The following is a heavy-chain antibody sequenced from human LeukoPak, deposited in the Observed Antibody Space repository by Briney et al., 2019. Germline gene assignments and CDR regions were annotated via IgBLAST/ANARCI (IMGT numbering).Heavy chain of an antibody. CDR2: ISSSGSTI. Sequence: GGSLRLSCAASGFTFSSYEMIWVRQAPGKGLEWVSYISSSGSTIYYADSVKGRFTISRDNAKNSLYLQMNSLRAEDTAVYYCGSYGDYDFGNWFDPWGQGTLVTVSS. D-gene: IGHD4-17*01. V-gene: IGHV3-48*03. CDR1: GFTFSSYE. J-gene: IGHJ5*02. CDR3: GSYGDYDFGNWFDP.